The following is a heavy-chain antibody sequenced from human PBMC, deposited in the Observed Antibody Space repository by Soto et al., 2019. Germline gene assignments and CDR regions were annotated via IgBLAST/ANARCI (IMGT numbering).Heavy chain of an antibody. CDR2: IIPILGIA. V-gene: IGHV1-69*02. CDR1: GGTFSSYT. J-gene: IGHJ1*01. CDR3: ARVYCGGDWYSPSAEYFQH. D-gene: IGHD2-21*01. Sequence: QVQLVQSGAEVKKPGSSVKVSCKASGGTFSSYTISWVRQAPGQGLEWMGRIIPILGIANYAQKFQGRVTITADKSTSTAYMELSSLRSEDTAVYYCARVYCGGDWYSPSAEYFQHWGQGTLVTVSS.